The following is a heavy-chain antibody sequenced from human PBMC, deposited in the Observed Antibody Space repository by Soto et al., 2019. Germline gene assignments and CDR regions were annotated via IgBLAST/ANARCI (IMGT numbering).Heavy chain of an antibody. D-gene: IGHD6-19*01. Sequence: SETLSLACGVSGGTIRSPDWWTWVRQPPGKGLEWIGEIFQSGSTNYTPSLESRVTISVDKSKNQFSLTLTSVTAADTAVYFCARGRGRYSSGWSWFDPWGQGILVTVSS. CDR1: GGTIRSPDW. J-gene: IGHJ5*02. CDR3: ARGRGRYSSGWSWFDP. V-gene: IGHV4-4*02. CDR2: IFQSGST.